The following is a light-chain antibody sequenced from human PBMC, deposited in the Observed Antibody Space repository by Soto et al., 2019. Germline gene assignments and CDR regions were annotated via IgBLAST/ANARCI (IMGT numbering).Light chain of an antibody. CDR1: SSNFGRNY. Sequence: QSVVTQPPSASGTPGQRVTISCSGSSSNFGRNYVYWYQHLPGTAPKVLIYSDNQRPSGVPDRFSGSKSGTSASLAISGLRSEDEADYYCAAWDANLSAWVFGGGTKLTVL. CDR3: AAWDANLSAWV. J-gene: IGLJ3*02. CDR2: SDN. V-gene: IGLV1-47*02.